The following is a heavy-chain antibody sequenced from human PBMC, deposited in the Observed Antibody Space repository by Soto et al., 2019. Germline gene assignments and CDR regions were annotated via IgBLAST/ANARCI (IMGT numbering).Heavy chain of an antibody. Sequence: ASVKVSCKASGYTFTSYGISWVRQAPGQGLEWMGWSSAYNGNTNYAQKLQGRVTMTTDTSTSTAYMELRSLRSDDTAVYYCARGLLSTKIGHAFDIWGQGTMVTVSS. CDR1: GYTFTSYG. CDR3: ARGLLSTKIGHAFDI. J-gene: IGHJ3*02. D-gene: IGHD1-1*01. CDR2: SSAYNGNT. V-gene: IGHV1-18*01.